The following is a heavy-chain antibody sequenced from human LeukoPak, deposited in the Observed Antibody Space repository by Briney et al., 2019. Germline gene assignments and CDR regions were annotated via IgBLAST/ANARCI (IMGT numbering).Heavy chain of an antibody. CDR1: TFTFSSNA. Sequence: GRSLRLSCAASTFTFSSNAMHWVRQAPGKGLEWVALISFDGSNKYYADSVKGRFTISRDNSKNTLYLQMNSLRVEDTAVYYCAKDGGGSSWYAASWGQGILVTVSS. CDR2: ISFDGSNK. J-gene: IGHJ4*02. D-gene: IGHD6-13*01. V-gene: IGHV3-30*18. CDR3: AKDGGGSSWYAAS.